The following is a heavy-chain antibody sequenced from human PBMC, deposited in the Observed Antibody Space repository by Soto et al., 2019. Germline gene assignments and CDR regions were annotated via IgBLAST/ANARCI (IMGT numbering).Heavy chain of an antibody. CDR1: WYTVSSYG. J-gene: IGHJ5*02. Sequence: SVRAACRAAWYTVSSYGMSGVRQAPGQGLEWMGWISACNGNTNYAQKLQGRVTMTTDTSTSTAYMELRSLRSDDTAVYYCARGPGIVAADGPNWFDAWGQGTLVTVSS. CDR3: ARGPGIVAADGPNWFDA. D-gene: IGHD6-13*01. V-gene: IGHV1-18*01. CDR2: ISACNGNT.